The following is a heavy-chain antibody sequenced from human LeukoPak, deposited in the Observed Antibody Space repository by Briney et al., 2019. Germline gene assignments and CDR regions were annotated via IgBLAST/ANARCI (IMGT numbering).Heavy chain of an antibody. CDR2: IYYSGST. Sequence: SETLSLTCTVSGGSISSSSYYWGWIRQPPGKGLEWIGSIYYSGSTYYNPSLKSRVTISVDTSKNQFSLKLSSVTDADTAVYYCARHASYYYDSSGFNWFDPWGQGTLVTVSS. D-gene: IGHD3-22*01. CDR3: ARHASYYYDSSGFNWFDP. CDR1: GGSISSSSYY. V-gene: IGHV4-39*01. J-gene: IGHJ5*02.